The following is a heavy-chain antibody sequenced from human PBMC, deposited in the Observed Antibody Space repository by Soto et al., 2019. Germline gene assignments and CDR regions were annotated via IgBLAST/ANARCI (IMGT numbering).Heavy chain of an antibody. CDR2: ISGSGGST. CDR1: GFTFSSYA. V-gene: IGHV3-23*01. Sequence: PGGSLRLSCAASGFTFSSYAMSWVRQAPGKGLEWVSAISGSGGSTYYADSVKGRFTISRDNSKNTLYLQMNSLRAEDTAVYYCAKWAWGDIVVVPAALKYYYYCMDVWGKGTTVTVSS. CDR3: AKWAWGDIVVVPAALKYYYYCMDV. D-gene: IGHD2-2*01. J-gene: IGHJ6*03.